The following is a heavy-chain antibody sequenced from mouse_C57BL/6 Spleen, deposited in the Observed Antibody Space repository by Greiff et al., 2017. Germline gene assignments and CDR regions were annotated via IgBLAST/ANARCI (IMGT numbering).Heavy chain of an antibody. CDR1: GYTFTSYW. Sequence: VQLQQPGAELVRPGSSVKLSCKASGYTFTSYWMHWVKQRPIQGLEWIGNIDPSDSETNYNQKFKDKATLTVDKSSSTAYMQLSSLTSEASAVYYCATGRSGCYHSWGQGTTLTVSS. J-gene: IGHJ2*01. V-gene: IGHV1-52*01. D-gene: IGHD3-3*01. CDR3: ATGRSGCYHS. CDR2: IDPSDSET.